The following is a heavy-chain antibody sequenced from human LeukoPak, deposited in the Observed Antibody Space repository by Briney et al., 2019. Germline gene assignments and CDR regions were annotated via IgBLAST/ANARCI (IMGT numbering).Heavy chain of an antibody. CDR1: GYTFTGHH. J-gene: IGHJ3*02. D-gene: IGHD4-17*01. CDR3: ALSTVATEAFDI. CDR2: INPNSGGT. V-gene: IGHV1-2*02. Sequence: ASVKVSCKASGYTFTGHHMYWVRQAPGQGLEWMGWINPNSGGTNFVQKFQGRVTMTRDTSISTAYMELSSLRSDDTAVYYCALSTVATEAFDICGQGTMVTVSS.